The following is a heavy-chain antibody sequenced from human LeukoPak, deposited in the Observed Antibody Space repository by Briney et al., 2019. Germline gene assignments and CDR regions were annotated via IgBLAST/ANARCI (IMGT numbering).Heavy chain of an antibody. CDR3: ARRLTQYDCFDP. J-gene: IGHJ5*02. CDR1: GDSVSSNSVT. D-gene: IGHD2-2*01. CDR2: TYYRSTWYN. Sequence: SQTLSLTCAISGDSVSSNSVTWNWIRQSPSRGLEWLGRTYYRSTWYNDSAVSVRGRITVNPDTSKNQFSLHLNSVPPEDTAVYFCARRLTQYDCFDPWGQGILATVSS. V-gene: IGHV6-1*01.